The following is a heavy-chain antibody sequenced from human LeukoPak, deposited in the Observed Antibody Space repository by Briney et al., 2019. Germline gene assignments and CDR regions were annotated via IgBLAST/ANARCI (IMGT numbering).Heavy chain of an antibody. CDR1: DGSISSYY. Sequence: SETLSLTCTVSDGSISSYYWSWIRQPPGKGLEWIGYIHSSGSTHYNPSLRSRVSTSLDTSKNQFSLKLSSVTAADTAVYYCARLGSYSDCWGQGTLVTVSS. D-gene: IGHD1-26*01. CDR3: ARLGSYSDC. J-gene: IGHJ4*02. CDR2: IHSSGST. V-gene: IGHV4-4*09.